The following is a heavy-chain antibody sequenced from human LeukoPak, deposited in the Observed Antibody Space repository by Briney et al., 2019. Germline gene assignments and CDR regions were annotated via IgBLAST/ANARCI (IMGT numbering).Heavy chain of an antibody. CDR1: GGSFSGYY. J-gene: IGHJ3*02. CDR3: ARAATVDDAFDI. Sequence: PSETLSLTCAVYGGSFSGYYWSWIRQPPGKGLEWIGEINHSGSTNYNPSLKSRVTISVDRSKSQFSLKLSSVTAADTAVYYCARAATVDDAFDIWGQGTMVTVSS. V-gene: IGHV4-34*01. CDR2: INHSGST. D-gene: IGHD5-18*01.